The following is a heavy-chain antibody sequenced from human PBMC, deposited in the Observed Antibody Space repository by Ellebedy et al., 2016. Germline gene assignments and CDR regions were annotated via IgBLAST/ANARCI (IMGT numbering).Heavy chain of an antibody. V-gene: IGHV4-34*01. Sequence: SETLSLTCAVYGGSFSGYFWSWVRQPPGKGLEWIGEINHSGSTNYNPSLKSRVTISLDTSKNQFSLKLSSVTAADTAVYYCARGYCSSTRCPRPYSDYYYHYGMDVWGQGTTVTVSS. J-gene: IGHJ6*02. CDR2: INHSGST. D-gene: IGHD2-2*01. CDR3: ARGYCSSTRCPRPYSDYYYHYGMDV. CDR1: GGSFSGYF.